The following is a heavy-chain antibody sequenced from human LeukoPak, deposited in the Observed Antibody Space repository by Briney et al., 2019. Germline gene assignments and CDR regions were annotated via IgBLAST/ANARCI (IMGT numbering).Heavy chain of an antibody. CDR2: IYYSGST. Sequence: SETLSLTCTVPGGSISSGDYYWSWIRQPPGKGLEWIGYIYYSGSTYYNPSLKSRVTISVGTSKNQFSLKLSSVTAADTAVYYCARDYGDNFDYWGQGTLVTVSS. CDR3: ARDYGDNFDY. V-gene: IGHV4-30-4*01. J-gene: IGHJ4*02. D-gene: IGHD4-17*01. CDR1: GGSISSGDYY.